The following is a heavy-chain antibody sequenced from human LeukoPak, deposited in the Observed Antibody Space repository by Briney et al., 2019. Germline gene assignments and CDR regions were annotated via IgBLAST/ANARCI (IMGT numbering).Heavy chain of an antibody. CDR2: INWNGGST. CDR1: GFTFDDYG. J-gene: IGHJ6*03. CDR3: AVLAAAAPPPNYYMDV. D-gene: IGHD6-13*01. Sequence: AGGSLRLSCAASGFTFDDYGMSWVRQAPGKGLEWVSGINWNGGSTGYADSVKGRFTISRDNAKNSLYLQMNSLRAEDTALYYCAVLAAAAPPPNYYMDVWGKGTTVTVS. V-gene: IGHV3-20*04.